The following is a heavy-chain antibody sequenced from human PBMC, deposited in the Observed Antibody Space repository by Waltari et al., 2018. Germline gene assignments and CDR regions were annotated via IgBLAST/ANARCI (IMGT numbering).Heavy chain of an antibody. D-gene: IGHD3-3*01. V-gene: IGHV4-34*01. Sequence: QVQLQQWGAGLLKPSETLSLTCSVSGASFSAYYWGWVRHVPGKGLEWIGQIRHPGNTTYNPSLQSRVAISIDTSRNQFSLRVFSVTAADTGLYFCTRGGNYDFWSHSPFVDPWGQGTQVTVSS. CDR1: GASFSAYY. CDR3: TRGGNYDFWSHSPFVDP. J-gene: IGHJ5*02. CDR2: IRHPGNT.